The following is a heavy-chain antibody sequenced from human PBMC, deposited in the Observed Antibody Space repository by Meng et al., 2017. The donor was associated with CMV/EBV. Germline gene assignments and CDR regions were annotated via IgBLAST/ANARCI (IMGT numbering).Heavy chain of an antibody. D-gene: IGHD2-2*01. CDR2: IYSSGGT. J-gene: IGHJ4*02. CDR3: ARTDCSSTSCYLNY. Sequence: TVSGGSIRSYYWSWIRQPAGKGLEWIGRIYSSGGTNYKSSLKSRVTMSVDTSRNQFSLKLSSVTAADTAVYHCARTDCSSTSCYLNYWGQGTLVTVSS. CDR1: GGSIRSYY. V-gene: IGHV4-4*07.